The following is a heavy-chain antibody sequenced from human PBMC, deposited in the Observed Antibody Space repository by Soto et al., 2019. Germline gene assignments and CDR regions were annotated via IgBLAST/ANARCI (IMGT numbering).Heavy chain of an antibody. D-gene: IGHD7-27*01. J-gene: IGHJ4*02. CDR3: ARGIGPKGDWGDDY. CDR1: GFTFSSYS. Sequence: GGSLRLSCAASGFTFSSYSMNWVRQAPGKGLEWVSSISSSSSYIYYADSVKGRVTISRDNAKNSLNLQMNSLGAEDTAVYYCARGIGPKGDWGDDYWGQGTLVTVSS. V-gene: IGHV3-21*01. CDR2: ISSSSSYI.